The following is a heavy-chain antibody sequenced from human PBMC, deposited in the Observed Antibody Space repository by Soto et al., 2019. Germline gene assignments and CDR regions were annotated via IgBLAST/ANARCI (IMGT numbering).Heavy chain of an antibody. J-gene: IGHJ4*01. CDR3: ARGEQYSGRIFDY. CDR2: TYYRSKWYY. D-gene: IGHD1-26*01. V-gene: IGHV6-1*01. CDR1: GDIVSSNSAG. Sequence: SQTISLTCVITGDIVSSNSAGWSWVRQSPSRGLEWLGRTYYRSKWYYEYAVSVRGRITINPDTSKNQYSLQLNSVTPEDTAVYFCARGEQYSGRIFDYWGQGTLVTVSS.